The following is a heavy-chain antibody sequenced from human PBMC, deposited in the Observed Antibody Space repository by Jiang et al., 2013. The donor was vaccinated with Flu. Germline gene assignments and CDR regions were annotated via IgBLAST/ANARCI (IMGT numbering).Heavy chain of an antibody. CDR2: IYPGDSNT. D-gene: IGHD1-26*01. Sequence: GAEVKKPGESLKISCKGSGYNFSTYWIAWVRQMPGKGVEWMGIIYPGDSNTRYSPSFQGQVTISADKSITTAYLQWSSLKASDTAMYYCARRLSGNYDFWGQGTLVTVSS. CDR3: ARRLSGNYDF. CDR1: GYNFSTYW. V-gene: IGHV5-51*01. J-gene: IGHJ4*02.